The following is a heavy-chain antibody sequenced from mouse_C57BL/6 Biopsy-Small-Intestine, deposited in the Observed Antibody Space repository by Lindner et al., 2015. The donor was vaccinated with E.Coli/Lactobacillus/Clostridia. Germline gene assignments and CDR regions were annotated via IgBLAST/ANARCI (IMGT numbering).Heavy chain of an antibody. CDR3: ARGYRETFDY. J-gene: IGHJ2*01. Sequence: QLQESGPELVKPGASVKISCKASGYAFSSSWMNWLKQRPGKGLEWIGRIYPGDGDTNYNGKFKGKATLTADKSSSTAYMQLSSLTSEDSAVYFCARGYRETFDYWGQGTTLTVSS. CDR2: IYPGDGDT. D-gene: IGHD2-14*01. CDR1: GYAFSSSW. V-gene: IGHV1-82*01.